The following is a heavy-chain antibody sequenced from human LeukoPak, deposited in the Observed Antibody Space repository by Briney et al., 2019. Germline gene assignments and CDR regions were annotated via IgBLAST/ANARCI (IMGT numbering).Heavy chain of an antibody. CDR2: ISSSRSTI. CDR1: GFTFSSYS. CDR3: AKDFDWLFPKPNYFDY. Sequence: GGSLRLSCAASGFTFSSYSMNWVRQAPGKGLEWVSYISSSRSTIYYADSVKGRFTISRDNSKNTLYLQMNSLRAEGTAVYYCAKDFDWLFPKPNYFDYWGQGTLVTVSS. D-gene: IGHD3-9*01. V-gene: IGHV3-48*01. J-gene: IGHJ4*02.